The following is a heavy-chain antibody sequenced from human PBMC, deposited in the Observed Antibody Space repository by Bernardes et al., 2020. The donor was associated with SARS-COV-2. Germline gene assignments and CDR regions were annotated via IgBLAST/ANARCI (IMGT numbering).Heavy chain of an antibody. Sequence: PPGNGLEWIWYIYYRGSTNYRPSLKSRVTISIDTSKNQLSRKLISWTAADTSVYSCTSQPKGWFDPWGQGTPVT. CDR3: TSQPKGWFDP. V-gene: IGHV4-59*08. J-gene: IGHJ5*02. CDR2: IYYRGST.